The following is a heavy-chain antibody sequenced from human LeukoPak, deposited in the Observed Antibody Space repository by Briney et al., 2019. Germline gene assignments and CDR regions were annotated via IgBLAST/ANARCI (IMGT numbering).Heavy chain of an antibody. J-gene: IGHJ6*03. CDR1: GYTFTRYD. CDR3: ARVRNYYMDV. CDR2: MNPNSGNT. V-gene: IGHV1-8*01. Sequence: GASVKVSCKASGYTFTRYDINRVRQATGQGLEWMGWMNPNSGNTGYAQKFQGRVTMTRNNSISTAYMELSSLRSEDTAVYYCARVRNYYMDVWGKGTTVTISS.